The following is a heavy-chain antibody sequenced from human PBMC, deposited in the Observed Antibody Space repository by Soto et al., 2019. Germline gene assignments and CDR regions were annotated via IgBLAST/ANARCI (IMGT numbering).Heavy chain of an antibody. CDR2: IYPGDSDT. CDR1: GYSFTSYW. Sequence: PGESLKLSCKGSGYSFTSYWIGWVRQMPGKGLEWMGIIYPGDSDTRYSPSFQGQVTISADKSISTAYLQWSSLKASDTAMYYCARVVAYGYNSPGWFDPWGQGTLVTVSS. D-gene: IGHD1-1*01. V-gene: IGHV5-51*01. J-gene: IGHJ5*02. CDR3: ARVVAYGYNSPGWFDP.